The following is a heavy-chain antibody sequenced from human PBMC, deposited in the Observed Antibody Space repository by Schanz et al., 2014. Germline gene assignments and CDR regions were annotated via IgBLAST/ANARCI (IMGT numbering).Heavy chain of an antibody. CDR1: GYTFTSYG. D-gene: IGHD2-21*01. Sequence: QLQLVQSGAEVKKPGASVKVSCKASGYTFTSYGINWVRQAPGQGLEWMGWIIPSLGLAKYEQKFQDKVTITADTSTTTAYMELSGLRSEDTAVYYCARDRLECGAECYSVEVFEIWGQGTLVTVSS. V-gene: IGHV1-69*10. CDR3: ARDRLECGAECYSVEVFEI. J-gene: IGHJ4*02. CDR2: IIPSLGLA.